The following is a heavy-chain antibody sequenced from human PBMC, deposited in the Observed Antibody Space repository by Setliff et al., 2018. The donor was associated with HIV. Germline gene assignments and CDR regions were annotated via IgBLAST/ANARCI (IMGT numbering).Heavy chain of an antibody. V-gene: IGHV3-23*01. CDR1: GFTFSNAW. CDR2: ISGSGGST. Sequence: GGSLRLSCTASGFTFSNAWMTWVRQVPGKGLEWVSAISGSGGSTYYADSVKGRFTISADTSKNTLYLQMTRLSAEDTAVYYCARDLDPYFAMAVWGQGTTVTVSS. J-gene: IGHJ6*02. CDR3: ARDLDPYFAMAV.